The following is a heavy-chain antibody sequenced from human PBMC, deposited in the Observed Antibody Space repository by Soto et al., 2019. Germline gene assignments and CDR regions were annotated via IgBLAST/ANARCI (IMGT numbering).Heavy chain of an antibody. CDR1: GYSFTSYW. D-gene: IGHD3-22*01. CDR2: IYPGDSDT. V-gene: IGHV5-51*03. Sequence: EVQLVQSGAEVKKPGESLKISCKGSGYSFTSYWIGCVRQMPGKGLEWMGIIYPGDSDTRYRPSFQGQVTISADKSISTAYLQWSSVKASDTAMYYCARAGVRYYYDSSGYTDAFDIWGQGTMVTVSS. CDR3: ARAGVRYYYDSSGYTDAFDI. J-gene: IGHJ3*02.